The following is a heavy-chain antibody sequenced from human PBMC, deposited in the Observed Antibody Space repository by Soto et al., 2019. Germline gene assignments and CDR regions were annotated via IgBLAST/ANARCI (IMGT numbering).Heavy chain of an antibody. Sequence: AGGSLRLSCAASGFTFSSYAMHWVRQAPGKGLEWVAVISYDGSNKYYADSVKGRFTISRDNSKNTLYLQMNSLRAEDTAVYYCATDFKSDCGWYYFDYWGQGTLVTVSS. CDR2: ISYDGSNK. D-gene: IGHD6-19*01. V-gene: IGHV3-30-3*01. CDR3: ATDFKSDCGWYYFDY. CDR1: GFTFSSYA. J-gene: IGHJ4*02.